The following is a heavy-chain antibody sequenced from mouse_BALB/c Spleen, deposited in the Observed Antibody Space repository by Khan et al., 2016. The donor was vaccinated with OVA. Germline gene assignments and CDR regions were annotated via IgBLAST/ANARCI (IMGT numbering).Heavy chain of an antibody. CDR1: GYSITSNYA. D-gene: IGHD1-1*01. V-gene: IGHV3-2*02. CDR3: ARKNYYGYAVDY. CDR2: IRYSCST. Sequence: EVKLEESGPGLVKPSQSLSLTCTVTGYSITSNYAWNWIRQFPGNKLEWMGYIRYSCSTSSNPSLKSRISITRDTSKNQFFLQLNSVTTEDTATYYCARKNYYGYAVDYWGQGTSVTVSS. J-gene: IGHJ4*01.